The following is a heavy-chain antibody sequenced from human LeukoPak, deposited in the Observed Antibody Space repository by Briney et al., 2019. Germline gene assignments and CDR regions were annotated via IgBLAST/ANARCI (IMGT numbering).Heavy chain of an antibody. Sequence: SETLSLTCTVSGGSISSSNYYWGWIRQPPGKGLEWIGSIYSSGNTYYSPSLKSRVTISVDTSKNQFSLRLTSVIAADTAVYYCARLPYTGAYNWGQGTLVTVSS. CDR1: GGSISSSNYY. J-gene: IGHJ4*02. D-gene: IGHD7-27*01. CDR2: IYSSGNT. V-gene: IGHV4-39*01. CDR3: ARLPYTGAYN.